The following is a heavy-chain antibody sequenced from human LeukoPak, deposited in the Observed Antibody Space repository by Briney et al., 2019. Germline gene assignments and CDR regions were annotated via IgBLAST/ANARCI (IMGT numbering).Heavy chain of an antibody. J-gene: IGHJ4*02. CDR1: GGTFSSYA. D-gene: IGHD3-10*01. Sequence: SVKVSCKASGGTFSSYAISWVRQAPGQGLEWMGGIIPIFGTANYAQKFQGGVTITADKSTSTAYMELSSLRSEDTAVYYCARNSLVRGVPPDYWGQGTLVTVPS. V-gene: IGHV1-69*06. CDR3: ARNSLVRGVPPDY. CDR2: IIPIFGTA.